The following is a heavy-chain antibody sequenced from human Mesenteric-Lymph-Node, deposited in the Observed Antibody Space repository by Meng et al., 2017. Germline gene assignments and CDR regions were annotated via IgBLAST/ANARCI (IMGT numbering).Heavy chain of an antibody. CDR3: ARGLGVEAHYYFDY. V-gene: IGHV4-39*07. CDR1: GGSISSSSYY. J-gene: IGHJ4*02. CDR2: IYYSGST. D-gene: IGHD2-21*01. Sequence: SETLSLTCTVSGGSISSSSYYWGWIRQPPGKGLEWIGSIYYSGSTYYNPSLKSRVTISVDTSKNQFSLKLSSVTAADTAVYYCARGLGVEAHYYFDYWGQGTLVTVSS.